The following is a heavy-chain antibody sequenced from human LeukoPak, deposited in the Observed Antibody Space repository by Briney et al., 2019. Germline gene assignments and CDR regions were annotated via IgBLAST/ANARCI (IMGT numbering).Heavy chain of an antibody. CDR1: GGSFSGYY. CDR2: INHSGST. D-gene: IGHD3-10*01. Sequence: PSETLSLTCAVYGGSFSGYYWSWIRQPPGEGLEWIGEINHSGSTNYNPSLKSRVTVSVDTSKNQFSLKLSSVTAADTAVYYCARATSTTNYYGSGNFNFDYWGQGTLVTVSS. J-gene: IGHJ4*02. CDR3: ARATSTTNYYGSGNFNFDY. V-gene: IGHV4-34*01.